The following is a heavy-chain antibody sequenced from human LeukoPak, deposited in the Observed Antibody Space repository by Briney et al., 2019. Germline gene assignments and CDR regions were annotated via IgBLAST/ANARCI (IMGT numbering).Heavy chain of an antibody. J-gene: IGHJ6*03. D-gene: IGHD2-8*01. CDR3: AKSGLVDDYYYIDV. Sequence: GGSLRLSCAASGFSLDDYAMHWVRQAPGKGLEWVSLITWDGGTTYYADSVKGRFTISRDNSKNSLYLQVNSLRVEDTALYYCAKSGLVDDYYYIDVWGIGTTVTVSS. CDR1: GFSLDDYA. CDR2: ITWDGGTT. V-gene: IGHV3-43D*03.